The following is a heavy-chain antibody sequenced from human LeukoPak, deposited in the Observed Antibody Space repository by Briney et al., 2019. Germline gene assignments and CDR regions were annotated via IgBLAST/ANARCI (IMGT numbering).Heavy chain of an antibody. D-gene: IGHD2-2*01. J-gene: IGHJ4*02. Sequence: ASVKVSCKASGYTFTNYYMHWVRQAPGQGLEWMGIINPTSGGTSYAQKFQGRVTMTRDTSTSTVYTELSSLRSDDTAVYYCARGVVVAAVYPDYWGQGTLVTVSS. V-gene: IGHV1-46*01. CDR1: GYTFTNYY. CDR3: ARGVVVAAVYPDY. CDR2: INPTSGGT.